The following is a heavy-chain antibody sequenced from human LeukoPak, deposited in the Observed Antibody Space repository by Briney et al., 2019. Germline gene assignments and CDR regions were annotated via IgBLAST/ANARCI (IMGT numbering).Heavy chain of an antibody. CDR2: IIPIFGTA. V-gene: IGHV1-69*13. Sequence: ASVKVSCKASGGTFSSYAISWVRQAPGQGLEWMGGIIPIFGTANYAQKIQGRVTITADESTSTAYMELSSLRSEDTAVYYCAREMGSGSYGYYYYGMDVWGQGTTVTVSS. CDR1: GGTFSSYA. CDR3: AREMGSGSYGYYYYGMDV. J-gene: IGHJ6*02. D-gene: IGHD3-10*01.